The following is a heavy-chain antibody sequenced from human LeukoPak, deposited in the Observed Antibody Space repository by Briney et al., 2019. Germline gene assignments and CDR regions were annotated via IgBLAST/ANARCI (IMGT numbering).Heavy chain of an antibody. CDR2: MFHSENA. D-gene: IGHD4-17*01. Sequence: SETLSLTCTVSGGSISSYYWSWIRQPPGKGLEWIGYMFHSENAHYSPSLASRVSISLDTSKNQLSLNVNSVTTADTAVYYCARVSTETNDVFDIWGQGTMVAVSS. V-gene: IGHV4-59*01. J-gene: IGHJ3*02. CDR3: ARVSTETNDVFDI. CDR1: GGSISSYY.